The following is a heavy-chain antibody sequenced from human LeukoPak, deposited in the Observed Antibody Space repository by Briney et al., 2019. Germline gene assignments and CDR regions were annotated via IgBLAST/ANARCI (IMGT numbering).Heavy chain of an antibody. V-gene: IGHV3-7*01. J-gene: IGHJ5*02. CDR1: GFTFSSYW. D-gene: IGHD3-10*01. CDR3: ARERDYYGSGSKYNWFDP. CDR2: IKQDGSEK. Sequence: PGGSLRLSCAASGFTFSSYWMSWVRQAPGKGLEWVANIKQDGSEKYYVDSVKGRFTISRDNAKNSLYLQMNSLRAEDTAVYNCARERDYYGSGSKYNWFDPWGQGTLVTVSS.